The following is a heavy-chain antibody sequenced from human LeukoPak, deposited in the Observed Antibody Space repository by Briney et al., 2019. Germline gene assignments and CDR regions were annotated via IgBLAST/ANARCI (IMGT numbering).Heavy chain of an antibody. J-gene: IGHJ6*03. CDR2: IRYDGSNK. D-gene: IGHD6-19*01. CDR3: ARDRVVAGAMDV. V-gene: IGHV3-30*02. Sequence: PGGSLRLSCAASGFTFSSYGMHWVRQAPGKGLEWVAFIRYDGSNKYYADSVKGRYTISRDNAKNSLYLQMNSLRAEDTAVYYCARDRVVAGAMDVWGKGTTVTVSS. CDR1: GFTFSSYG.